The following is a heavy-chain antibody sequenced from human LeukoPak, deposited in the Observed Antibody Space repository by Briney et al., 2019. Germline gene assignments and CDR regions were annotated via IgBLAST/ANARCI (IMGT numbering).Heavy chain of an antibody. Sequence: GGSLRLSCAASGFTFSSYAMSWVRQAPGKGREWVSAISGSGGSTYYADSVKGRFTISRDNSKNTLYLQMNSLRAEDTAVYYRAKGLFHDYGDYWGQGTLVTVSS. CDR1: GFTFSSYA. CDR3: AKGLFHDYGDY. J-gene: IGHJ4*02. V-gene: IGHV3-23*01. D-gene: IGHD3-3*01. CDR2: ISGSGGST.